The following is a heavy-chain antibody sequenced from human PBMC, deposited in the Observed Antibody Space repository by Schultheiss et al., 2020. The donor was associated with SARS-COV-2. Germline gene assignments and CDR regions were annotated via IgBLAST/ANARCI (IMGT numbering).Heavy chain of an antibody. CDR2: IYYSGST. D-gene: IGHD4-23*01. Sequence: SETLSLTCSVSGGSISSGGYYWSWIRQHPGKGLEWIGYIYYSGSTYYNPSLKSRVTISVDTSKNQFSLKLSSVTAADTAVYYCARVRGKDGMDVWGQGTTVTVSS. J-gene: IGHJ6*02. CDR3: ARVRGKDGMDV. CDR1: GGSISSGGYY. V-gene: IGHV4-31*03.